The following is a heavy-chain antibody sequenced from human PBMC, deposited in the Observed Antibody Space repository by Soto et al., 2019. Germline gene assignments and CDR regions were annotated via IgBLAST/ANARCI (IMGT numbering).Heavy chain of an antibody. D-gene: IGHD6-19*01. CDR1: GFTVSSNY. CDR2: IYSGGST. V-gene: IGHV3-53*01. J-gene: IGHJ5*02. CDR3: ARENFHSSGWSSQWFDX. Sequence: GGSLRLSSAASGFTVSSNYMSWVRQAPGKGLEWVGVIYSGGSTYYADSVKGRFTISRENSKNTLYLQMNSLRAEDTAVYYCARENFHSSGWSSQWFDXCGQGTPVTLS.